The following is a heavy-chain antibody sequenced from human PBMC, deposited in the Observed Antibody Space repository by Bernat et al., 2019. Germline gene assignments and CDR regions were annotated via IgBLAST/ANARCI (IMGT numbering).Heavy chain of an antibody. CDR1: GGTFNSYA. Sequence: QVQLVQSGAEVKKPGSSVKVSCKASGGTFNSYAISWVRQAPGQGLEWMGGIIPIFGTANYAQKFQGRVTITADESTSTAYMELSSLRSEDTAVYYCARGRYYDFWSGPRKIYYYYYMDVWGNGTTVTVSS. CDR3: ARGRYYDFWSGPRKIYYYYYMDV. D-gene: IGHD3-3*01. CDR2: IIPIFGTA. J-gene: IGHJ6*03. V-gene: IGHV1-69*01.